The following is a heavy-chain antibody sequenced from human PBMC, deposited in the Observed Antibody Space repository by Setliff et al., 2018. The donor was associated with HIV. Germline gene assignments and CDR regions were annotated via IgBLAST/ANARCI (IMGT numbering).Heavy chain of an antibody. CDR1: GYIFTDYY. CDR2: INPKSGGT. Sequence: ASVKVSCKASGYIFTDYYIHWVRQAPAQGLEWMGWINPKSGGTNYAQNFQGRVTITRDTSISTAYMELSRLRSDDTAVYYCARGLGGGLEGSDYMDVWGKGTTVTVSS. D-gene: IGHD2-15*01. V-gene: IGHV1-2*02. CDR3: ARGLGGGLEGSDYMDV. J-gene: IGHJ6*03.